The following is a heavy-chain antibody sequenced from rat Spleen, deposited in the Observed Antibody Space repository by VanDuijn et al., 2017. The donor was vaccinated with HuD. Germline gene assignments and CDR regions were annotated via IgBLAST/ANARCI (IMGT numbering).Heavy chain of an antibody. J-gene: IGHJ2*01. V-gene: IGHV5-7*01. CDR3: ATSGYTTDYYYPLVGY. Sequence: EVQLVESGGGLVQPRGSLKLSCAASGFTFSDYNMAWVRQAPKKGLEWVATISYDGSSTYYRDSVKGRFTISRDNAKSTLYLQMDSLRSEDTATYYCATSGYTTDYYYPLVGYWGQGVMVTVSS. CDR1: GFTFSDYN. CDR2: ISYDGSST. D-gene: IGHD1-6*01.